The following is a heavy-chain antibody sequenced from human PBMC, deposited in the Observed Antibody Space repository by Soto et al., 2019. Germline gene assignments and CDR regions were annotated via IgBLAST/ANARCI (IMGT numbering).Heavy chain of an antibody. D-gene: IGHD6-19*01. J-gene: IGHJ4*02. CDR1: GFTFSSYA. V-gene: IGHV3-30-3*01. CDR3: AREKSPYSSGWHNRHFDY. CDR2: TSYDGSNK. Sequence: QVQLVESGGGVVQPGRSLRLSCAASGFTFSSYAMHWFRQAPGNGLEWVAVTSYDGSNKYYADSVKGRVTISRDNSKNHRYLQMKSLRAEDTAVYYCAREKSPYSSGWHNRHFDYWVQGTLVTVSS.